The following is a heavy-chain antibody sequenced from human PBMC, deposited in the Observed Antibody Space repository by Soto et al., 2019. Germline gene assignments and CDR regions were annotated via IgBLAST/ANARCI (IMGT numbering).Heavy chain of an antibody. J-gene: IGHJ4*02. CDR1: GGSISSYY. Sequence: QVQLQESGPGLVKPSETLSLTCTVSGGSISSYYWSWIRQPPGKGLEWIGYIYYSGSTNYNPSLKGRVTISVDTSKNQFSLKLSSVTAADTAVYYCARFSTGGGYTDYWGQGTLVTVSS. D-gene: IGHD5-12*01. CDR2: IYYSGST. CDR3: ARFSTGGGYTDY. V-gene: IGHV4-59*01.